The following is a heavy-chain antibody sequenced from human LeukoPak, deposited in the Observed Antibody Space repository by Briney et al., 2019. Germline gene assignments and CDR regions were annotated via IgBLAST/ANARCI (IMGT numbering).Heavy chain of an antibody. D-gene: IGHD1-1*01. CDR3: ARAIRYGTYYYYGMDV. V-gene: IGHV4-34*01. CDR1: GWSSSGYY. Sequence: SETLSLTCAVYGWSSSGYYWSWFRQPPGKGLEWVGEIDHSGGTNYNPSLESRVTMSVDMSENQFSLKLSSVTAADTAVYYCARAIRYGTYYYYGMDVWGQGTTVTVSS. J-gene: IGHJ6*02. CDR2: IDHSGGT.